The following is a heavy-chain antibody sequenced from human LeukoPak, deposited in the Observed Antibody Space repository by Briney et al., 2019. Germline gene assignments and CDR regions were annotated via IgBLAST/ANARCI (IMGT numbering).Heavy chain of an antibody. D-gene: IGHD6-13*01. CDR3: AKDRYSSSWYDLLGSCFDY. CDR2: ISHDGSNE. Sequence: PGGSLRLSCAASGFTFSNAWMSWVRQAPDKGLEWVAVISHDGSNEDYADSVKGRFTISRDKSKNTVYLQMNSLRIEDTAVYYCAKDRYSSSWYDLLGSCFDYWGQGTLVTVSS. CDR1: GFTFSNAW. V-gene: IGHV3-30*18. J-gene: IGHJ4*02.